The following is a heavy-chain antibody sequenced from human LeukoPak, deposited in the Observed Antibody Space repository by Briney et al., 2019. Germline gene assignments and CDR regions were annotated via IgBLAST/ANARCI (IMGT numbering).Heavy chain of an antibody. Sequence: GGSLRLSCAASGLTFSNYNMNWVRQAPGKGLEWVSSISTSGSYIYYANSMKGRFTISRDNAKNSLYLQMNSLRVEDSAVYYCATDLIHYYASGAKTWGQGTLVTVS. V-gene: IGHV3-21*01. CDR1: GLTFSNYN. J-gene: IGHJ5*02. CDR3: ATDLIHYYASGAKT. D-gene: IGHD3-10*01. CDR2: ISTSGSYI.